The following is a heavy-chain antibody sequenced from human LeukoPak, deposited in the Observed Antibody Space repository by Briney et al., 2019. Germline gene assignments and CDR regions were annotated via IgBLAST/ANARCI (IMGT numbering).Heavy chain of an antibody. D-gene: IGHD1-26*01. Sequence: SHSLSLTCAISADSVSSNSAALNWIRQSPSRGLEWLGRTYFKSKWYYDYAGSVKSRITINPDTTKNQFSLQLNSVTPEDTAVYYCARGGGSNYQWGQGALVTVSS. V-gene: IGHV6-1*01. CDR2: TYFKSKWYY. CDR1: ADSVSSNSAA. J-gene: IGHJ4*02. CDR3: ARGGGSNYQ.